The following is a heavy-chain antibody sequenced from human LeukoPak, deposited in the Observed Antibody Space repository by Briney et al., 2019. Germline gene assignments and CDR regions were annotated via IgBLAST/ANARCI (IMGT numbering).Heavy chain of an antibody. CDR3: ARVGPSGGPFDY. CDR1: GFTFNDYG. V-gene: IGHV3-20*04. CDR2: INWKGDSA. J-gene: IGHJ4*02. Sequence: GGSLRLSCAASGFTFNDYGMGWVRQVPGKGLEWVSGINWKGDSASYADSVKGRFTLSRDNAKNSLSLQMNSLRAEDTALYYCARVGPSGGPFDYWGQGTLVTVSS. D-gene: IGHD2-8*02.